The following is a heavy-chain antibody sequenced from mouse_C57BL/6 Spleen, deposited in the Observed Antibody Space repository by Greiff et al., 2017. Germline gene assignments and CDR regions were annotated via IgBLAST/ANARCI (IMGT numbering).Heavy chain of an antibody. CDR3: ARSSLLYAMDY. J-gene: IGHJ4*01. V-gene: IGHV1-82*01. CDR2: IYPGDGDT. CDR1: GYAFSSSW. D-gene: IGHD6-2*01. Sequence: QVQLQQSGPELVKPGASVKISCKASGYAFSSSWMNWVKQRPGKGLEWIGRIYPGDGDTNYNGKFKGKATLTADKSSSTAYMQLSSLTSEDSAVYFCARSSLLYAMDYWGQGTSGTVSS.